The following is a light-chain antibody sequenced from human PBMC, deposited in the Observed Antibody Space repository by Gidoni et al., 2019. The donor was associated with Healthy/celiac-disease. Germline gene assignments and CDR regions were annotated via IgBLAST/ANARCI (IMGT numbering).Light chain of an antibody. CDR1: QSLLHSNGYNY. J-gene: IGKJ2*01. V-gene: IGKV2-28*01. Sequence: DIVMTQSPLSLPVTHGEPASISCRSSQSLLHSNGYNYLDWYLQKPGQSPQLLIYLGSNRASGVPDRFSGSGSGTDFTLKISRVEAEDVGVYYCMQALQPMYTFGQGTKLEIK. CDR3: MQALQPMYT. CDR2: LGS.